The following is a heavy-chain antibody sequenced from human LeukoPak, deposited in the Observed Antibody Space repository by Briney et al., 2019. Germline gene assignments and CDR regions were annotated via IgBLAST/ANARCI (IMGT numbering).Heavy chain of an antibody. CDR1: GYSFTSYW. D-gene: IGHD3-10*01. CDR2: IYPGDSDT. CDR3: ARTYYYGSGSYYHFDY. J-gene: IGHJ4*02. V-gene: IGHV5-51*01. Sequence: GESLKISCKGSGYSFTSYWIGGVRQMPGKGLEWMGIIYPGDSDTRYSPSFQGQVTISADKSISTAYLQWSSLKASDTAMYYCARTYYYGSGSYYHFDYWGQGTLVTVSS.